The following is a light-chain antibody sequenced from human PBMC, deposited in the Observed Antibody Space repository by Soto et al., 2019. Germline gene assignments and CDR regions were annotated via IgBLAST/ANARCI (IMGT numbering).Light chain of an antibody. CDR2: GAS. CDR3: QQHSHWPPWT. J-gene: IGKJ1*01. V-gene: IGKV3-11*01. CDR1: ENVRTF. Sequence: EVVLTQSPATLSLSPGERATLSCRASENVRTFVDWYQQKPGQAPRLLIHGASNRATGIPARFSGSGSGTDFTLIISNLEPEDFAVYYCQQHSHWPPWTFGQGTRVEI.